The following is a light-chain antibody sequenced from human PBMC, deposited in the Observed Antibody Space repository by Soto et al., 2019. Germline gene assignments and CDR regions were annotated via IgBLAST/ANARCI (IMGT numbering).Light chain of an antibody. V-gene: IGKV1-5*03. CDR1: QSISSW. CDR2: KAS. CDR3: QQYSYNRT. Sequence: DIQMTQSPSTLSASVGDRVIITCRASQSISSWLAWYQQKPGTAPKLLIYKASTLQSGVQPRFSGSGSGSEFTPTISSLQPDDAAQYYGQQYSYNRTFGQGNNVEIK. J-gene: IGKJ1*01.